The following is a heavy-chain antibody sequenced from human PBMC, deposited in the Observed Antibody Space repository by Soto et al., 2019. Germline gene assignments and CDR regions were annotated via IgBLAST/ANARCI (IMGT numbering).Heavy chain of an antibody. D-gene: IGHD1-26*01. V-gene: IGHV3-23*01. CDR3: AKALGVGVTCLVSQGTYYYGMDI. CDR1: GFTFSSYA. Sequence: GGSLRLSCAASGFTFSSYAMSWVRQAPGKGLEWVSAISGSGGSTYYADSVKGRFTISRDNTKNTLYLQMNSLRAEDTVVYNCAKALGVGVTCLVSQGTYYYGMDIWGQGTTVTVSS. J-gene: IGHJ6*02. CDR2: ISGSGGST.